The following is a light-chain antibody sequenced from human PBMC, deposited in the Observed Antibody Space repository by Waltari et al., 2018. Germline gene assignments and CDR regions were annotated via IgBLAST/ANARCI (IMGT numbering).Light chain of an antibody. J-gene: IGLJ2*01. CDR1: RRNIGAYDL. CDR2: DVK. CDR3: SSYSAFRIVV. Sequence: QPALTQPASVSGSPGQSLTISCPGTRRNIGAYDLVAWYHQVPGEVPKLIIYDVKYRPSGVSGRFSGSKSGNTASLIISDLQAEDEGDYYCSSYSAFRIVVFGGGTRVTVL. V-gene: IGLV2-23*02.